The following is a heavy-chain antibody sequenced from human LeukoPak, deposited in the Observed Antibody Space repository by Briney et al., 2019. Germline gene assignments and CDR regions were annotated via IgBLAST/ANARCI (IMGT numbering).Heavy chain of an antibody. V-gene: IGHV3-13*01. Sequence: GGSLRLSCAVSGFTFSSYDMHWVRQPTGKGLEWVSAIGTLGDTDYPDSVKGRFTISRENAKNSLYLQMNTLRAADTAVYYCARGRNSNYDDSSGYYPYWGQGTLVTVSS. J-gene: IGHJ4*02. CDR1: GFTFSSYD. CDR3: ARGRNSNYDDSSGYYPY. D-gene: IGHD3-22*01. CDR2: IGTLGDT.